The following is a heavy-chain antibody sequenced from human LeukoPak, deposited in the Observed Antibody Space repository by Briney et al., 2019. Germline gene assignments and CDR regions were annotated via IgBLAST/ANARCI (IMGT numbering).Heavy chain of an antibody. V-gene: IGHV3-30-3*01. D-gene: IGHD6-19*01. CDR1: GFTFSDYA. CDR2: VSFDGSSQ. CDR3: AGQWLVNEEAFDA. J-gene: IGHJ5*02. Sequence: PGGSLRLSCAASGFTFSDYAILWVRQAPGKGLEWVAVVSFDGSSQYYADSVKGRFTISRDNSKNTLYLQMNTLRTEDTAVYYCAGQWLVNEEAFDAWGQGTLVTVSS.